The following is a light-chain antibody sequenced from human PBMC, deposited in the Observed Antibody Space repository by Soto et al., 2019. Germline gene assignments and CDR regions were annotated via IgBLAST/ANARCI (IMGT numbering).Light chain of an antibody. CDR2: EVT. V-gene: IGLV2-14*01. CDR3: SLYTTSSTLV. J-gene: IGLJ3*02. Sequence: QSVLTQPASVSGSPGQSITISCTGTSSDVGPYNYVSWYQHHPGKAPKLLIYEVTKRPSGVSNRFSGSKSGNTASLTISGLQAEDEADYYCSLYTTSSTLVFGGGTKLTVL. CDR1: SSDVGPYNY.